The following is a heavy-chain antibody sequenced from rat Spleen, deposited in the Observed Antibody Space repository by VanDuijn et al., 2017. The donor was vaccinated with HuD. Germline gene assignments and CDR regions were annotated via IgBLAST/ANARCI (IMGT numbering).Heavy chain of an antibody. V-gene: IGHV3-3*01. CDR2: INSEGTT. CDR3: AKTTVAYYYVMDA. D-gene: IGHD1-3*01. Sequence: EVQLQESGPGLVKPSQSLSLTCSVTGYSITSNFWGWIRKFPGNKLEWMGYINSEGTTNYNPSLKSRISITRDTSKNQFFLQVNSVTTEDTATYYCAKTTVAYYYVMDAWGQGASVTVSS. CDR1: GYSITSNF. J-gene: IGHJ4*01.